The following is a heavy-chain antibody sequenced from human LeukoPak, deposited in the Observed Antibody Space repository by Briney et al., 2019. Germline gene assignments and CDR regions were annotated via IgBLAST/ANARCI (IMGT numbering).Heavy chain of an antibody. V-gene: IGHV3-30*18. J-gene: IGHJ4*02. CDR3: AKGGRSSWHNDY. D-gene: IGHD6-13*01. Sequence: GGSLRLSCVASGFTFSDYGMHWVRQAPDKGLEWVALIPYDGSNTYYADSVKGRFSISRDNSKNTLYLQMNSLRTDDTAVYYCAKGGRSSWHNDYWGRGTLVTVSS. CDR1: GFTFSDYG. CDR2: IPYDGSNT.